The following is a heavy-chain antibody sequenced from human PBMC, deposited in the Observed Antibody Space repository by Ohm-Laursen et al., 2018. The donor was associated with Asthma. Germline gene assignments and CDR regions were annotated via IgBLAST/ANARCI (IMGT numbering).Heavy chain of an antibody. J-gene: IGHJ4*02. V-gene: IGHV4-59*07. CDR2: VYYTGST. CDR3: ARMNYYGSVYYFDY. Sequence: SDTLSLTCTVSGGSISSYYWSWMRQPPGKGLEWIGYVYYTGSTNYNPSLKSRVTISVDTSKNQFSLKLSSVTAADTAVYYCARMNYYGSVYYFDYWGQGTLVTVSS. CDR1: GGSISSYY. D-gene: IGHD3-10*01.